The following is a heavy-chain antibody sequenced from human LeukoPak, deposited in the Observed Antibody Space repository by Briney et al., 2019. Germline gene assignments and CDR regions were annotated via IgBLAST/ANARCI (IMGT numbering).Heavy chain of an antibody. CDR3: ARQPSATAAFDI. J-gene: IGHJ3*02. CDR2: IYYNGNT. CDR1: GGSMSSYY. D-gene: IGHD5-18*01. Sequence: SETLSLTCAVPGGSMSSYYWSWIRQPPGKGLEWIAYIYYNGNTNYNPSFKGRVTILVDTSNNQFSLKLSSVAAADTAIYYCARQPSATAAFDIWGQGTMVTVSS. V-gene: IGHV4-59*08.